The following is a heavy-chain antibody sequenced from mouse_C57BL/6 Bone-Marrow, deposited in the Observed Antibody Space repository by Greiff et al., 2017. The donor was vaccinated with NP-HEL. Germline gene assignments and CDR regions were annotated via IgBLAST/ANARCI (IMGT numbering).Heavy chain of an antibody. D-gene: IGHD2-4*01. J-gene: IGHJ2*01. CDR1: GYTFTSYG. Sequence: VQLKESGAELARPGASVKLSCKASGYTFTSYGISWVKQRTGQGLEWIGEIYPRSGNTYYNEKFKGKATLTADKSSSTAYMELRSLTSEDSAVYFCARSHMITTRNYFDYWGQGTTLTVSS. CDR2: IYPRSGNT. V-gene: IGHV1-81*01. CDR3: ARSHMITTRNYFDY.